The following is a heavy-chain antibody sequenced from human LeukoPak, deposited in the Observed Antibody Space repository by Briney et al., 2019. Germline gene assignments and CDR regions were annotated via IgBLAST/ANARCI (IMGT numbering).Heavy chain of an antibody. Sequence: SETLSLTCAVYGGSFSGYYWSWIRQPPGKGLEWIGEINHSGSTNYNPSLKSRVTISVDTSKNQFSLKLSSVTAADTAVYYCARGPVWWLRGVSFDYWGQGTLVTVSS. V-gene: IGHV4-34*01. J-gene: IGHJ4*02. CDR2: INHSGST. CDR3: ARGPVWWLRGVSFDY. CDR1: GGSFSGYY. D-gene: IGHD5-12*01.